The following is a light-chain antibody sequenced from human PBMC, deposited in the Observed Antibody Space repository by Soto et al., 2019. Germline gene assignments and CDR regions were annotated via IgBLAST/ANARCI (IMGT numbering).Light chain of an antibody. CDR3: CSYAGSSTPVV. CDR2: EGT. V-gene: IGLV2-23*01. J-gene: IGLJ2*01. CDR1: SSDVGSYNL. Sequence: QSALTQPASVSGSPGQSITISCTGTSSDVGSYNLVSWYQQHPGKAPKLMIYEGTTRPSGVSNRFSGSKSGNTASLPISGLQAEDEADYYCCSYAGSSTPVVFGGGTKLTVL.